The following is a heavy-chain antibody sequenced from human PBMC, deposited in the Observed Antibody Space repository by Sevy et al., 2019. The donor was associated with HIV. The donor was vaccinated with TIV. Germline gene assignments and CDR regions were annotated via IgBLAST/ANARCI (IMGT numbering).Heavy chain of an antibody. CDR2: IYYNGYI. Sequence: SETLSLTCTVSGGSITSLYWNWIRQPPGKGLEWIANIYYNGYIKYNPSLKSRVTLSLNTSKNQFSLRLSSVTAADKAMYYCAGENAWGRGYSWGQGTLVTVSS. CDR3: AGENAWGRGYS. D-gene: IGHD1-26*01. J-gene: IGHJ4*02. CDR1: GGSITSLY. V-gene: IGHV4-59*08.